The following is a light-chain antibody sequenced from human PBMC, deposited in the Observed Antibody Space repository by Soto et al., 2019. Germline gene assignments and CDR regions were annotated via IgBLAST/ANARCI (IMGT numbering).Light chain of an antibody. CDR1: QGISKF. CDR3: HKYPSAPFA. J-gene: IGKJ3*01. Sequence: DIQMTQSPSSLSASVGHRVTITCRASQGISKFLAWYQQKPGKVPQLLIDAASTLQSGIPSRFSGSGSGTEFTSTISSLQAEDVATYYCHKYPSAPFAFRRGPKVDIK. CDR2: AAS. V-gene: IGKV1-27*01.